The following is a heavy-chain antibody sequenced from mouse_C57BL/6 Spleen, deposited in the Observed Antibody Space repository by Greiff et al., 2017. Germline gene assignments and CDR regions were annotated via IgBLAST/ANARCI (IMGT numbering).Heavy chain of an antibody. D-gene: IGHD2-4*01. CDR1: GYTFTSYW. CDR2: IDPSDSYT. CDR3: ARSNDYDPRGYFDY. Sequence: QVQLQQPGAELVKPGASVKLSCKASGYTFTSYWMQWVKQRPGQGLEWIGEIDPSDSYTNYNQKFKGKATLTVDTSSSTAYMQLSSLTSEDSAVYYCARSNDYDPRGYFDYWGQGTTLTVSS. V-gene: IGHV1-50*01. J-gene: IGHJ2*01.